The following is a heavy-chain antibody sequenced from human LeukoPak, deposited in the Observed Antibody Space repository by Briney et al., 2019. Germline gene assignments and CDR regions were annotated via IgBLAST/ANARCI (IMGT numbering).Heavy chain of an antibody. CDR3: ARRRGYCSSTSCHISG. Sequence: SETLSLTCAVYGGSFSGYYWSWIRQPPGKGLEWIGEINHSGSTNYNPSLKSRVTISVDTSKNQFSLKLSSVTAADTAVYYCARRRGYCSSTSCHISGWGQGTLVTVSS. CDR2: INHSGST. V-gene: IGHV4-34*01. D-gene: IGHD2-2*02. J-gene: IGHJ4*02. CDR1: GGSFSGYY.